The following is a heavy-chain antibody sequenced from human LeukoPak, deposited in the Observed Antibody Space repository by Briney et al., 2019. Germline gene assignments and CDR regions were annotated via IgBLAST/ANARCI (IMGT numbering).Heavy chain of an antibody. CDR1: GYSFTCFW. V-gene: IGHV5-51*01. CDR3: ARTDIVATISNGALDI. Sequence: GESLKIFCKGSGYSFTCFWVGWVPQVPGKGLGWVGIIYAGDSYPRQSPLFQGPVTISADKSISTAYLQWSSLKASDTAMYYCARTDIVATISNGALDIWGQGTMVTVSS. D-gene: IGHD5-12*01. J-gene: IGHJ3*02. CDR2: IYAGDSYP.